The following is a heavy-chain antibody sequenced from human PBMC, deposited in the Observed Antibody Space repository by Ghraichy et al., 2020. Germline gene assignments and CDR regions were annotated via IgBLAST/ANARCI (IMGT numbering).Heavy chain of an antibody. D-gene: IGHD3-22*01. CDR2: IYYDGTNK. CDR3: AIAHNYYETSGYYSENYFFDQ. J-gene: IGHJ4*02. CDR1: GFTFSNYG. Sequence: GGSLRLSCAASGFTFSNYGMHWVRQAPGRGLEWVAVIYYDGTNKYYGEAVKGRFTISRDNSKSTLYLQMNSLRDEDTAVYYCAIAHNYYETSGYYSENYFFDQWGQGTLVAVST. V-gene: IGHV3-30*12.